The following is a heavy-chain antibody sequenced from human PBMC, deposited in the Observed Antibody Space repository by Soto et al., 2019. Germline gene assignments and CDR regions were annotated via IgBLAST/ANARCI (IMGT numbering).Heavy chain of an antibody. J-gene: IGHJ6*02. V-gene: IGHV3-23*01. CDR1: GFTFNAHA. D-gene: IGHD3-9*01. CDR3: VKDWTGNKCPCLDV. Sequence: EVEVLESGGGLQQPGGSLRLSCVASGFTFNAHAMTWVRQGPGVGLEWTSSISGDGKSTYYAGSVKGRFPVSRDNSKNTLTLEMNSLRVEDTATYYCVKDWTGNKCPCLDVWGQGTTVTVSS. CDR2: ISGDGKST.